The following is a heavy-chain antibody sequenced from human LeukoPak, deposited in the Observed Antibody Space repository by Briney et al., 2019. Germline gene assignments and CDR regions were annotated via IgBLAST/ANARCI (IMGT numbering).Heavy chain of an antibody. V-gene: IGHV1-18*01. CDR2: ISAYNGNT. J-gene: IGHJ4*02. Sequence: ASVKVSCKASGYTFTSYGISWVRQAPGQGLEWMGWISAYNGNTNYAQKLQGRVTMTTDTSTSTAYMELSSLRSEDTAVYYCAGLAAAGTYSANFDYWGQGTLVTVSS. CDR1: GYTFTSYG. D-gene: IGHD6-13*01. CDR3: AGLAAAGTYSANFDY.